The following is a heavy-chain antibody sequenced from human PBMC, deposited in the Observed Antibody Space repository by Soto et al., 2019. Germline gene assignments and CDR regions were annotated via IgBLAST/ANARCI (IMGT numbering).Heavy chain of an antibody. CDR1: GFSFSTYA. J-gene: IGHJ4*02. Sequence: QVQLVESGGGVVQPGKSLRLSCAASGFSFSTYAMHWVRQAPGRGLEWVALIWYDGSEKYYADSVTGRFTISRDNFRRTVSLNMHSLRNDDTAVYFCAGAANSAGQTYWGPGTLVTVSS. CDR2: IWYDGSEK. V-gene: IGHV3-33*01. D-gene: IGHD2-15*01. CDR3: AGAANSAGQTY.